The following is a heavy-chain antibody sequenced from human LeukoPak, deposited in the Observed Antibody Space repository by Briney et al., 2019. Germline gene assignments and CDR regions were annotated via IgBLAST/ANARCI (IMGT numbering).Heavy chain of an antibody. CDR3: AREVSGGFDY. D-gene: IGHD1-14*01. CDR2: IWYDGSNK. V-gene: IGHV3-33*01. J-gene: IGHJ4*02. CDR1: VFTFSNYG. Sequence: GGALRLSCAASVFTFSNYGMHWVRQAPGKGLEWVAVIWYDGSNKYYVDSVKGRFTISRDNSKNTLHLQMNSLRAEDTAVYYCAREVSGGFDYWGQGTLVTVSS.